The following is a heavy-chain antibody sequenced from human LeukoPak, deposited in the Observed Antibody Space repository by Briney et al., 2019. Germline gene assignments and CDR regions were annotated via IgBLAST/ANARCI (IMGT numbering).Heavy chain of an antibody. V-gene: IGHV4-34*01. CDR3: ARGPTVVPAAHYVMDV. Sequence: AETLSLTCAVYGGSFSGYYWSWIRQPPGKGLEWIGEINHSGSTNYNPSLKSRVTISVDTSKNQFSLKLSTVTAADTAVYYCARGPTVVPAAHYVMDVWGQGTTVTVSS. CDR1: GGSFSGYY. D-gene: IGHD2-2*01. CDR2: INHSGST. J-gene: IGHJ6*02.